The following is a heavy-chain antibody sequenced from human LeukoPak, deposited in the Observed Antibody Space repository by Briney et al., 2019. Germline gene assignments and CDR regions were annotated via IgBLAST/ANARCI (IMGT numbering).Heavy chain of an antibody. Sequence: GGSLRLSCAASGFTFSSYGMHWVRQAPGKGLEWVAFIRYDGSNKYYADSVKGRFTISRDNSKNTLYLQMNSLRAEDTAVYYCAKAGGRITIFGVVYYYCYMDVWGKGTTVTVSS. J-gene: IGHJ6*03. D-gene: IGHD3-3*01. CDR3: AKAGGRITIFGVVYYYCYMDV. CDR1: GFTFSSYG. V-gene: IGHV3-30*02. CDR2: IRYDGSNK.